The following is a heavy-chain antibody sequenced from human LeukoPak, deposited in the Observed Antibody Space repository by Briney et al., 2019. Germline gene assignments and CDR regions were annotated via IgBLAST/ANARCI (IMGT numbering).Heavy chain of an antibody. Sequence: SETLSLTCTVSGGSISTYYWSWIRQPPGKGLEWIGYISYSGSTNYNPSLKSRVTISLDTSKNQFALKLSSVTAADTAVYYCARSIIGTRSKFDYWGQGTLSPSPQ. D-gene: IGHD1/OR15-1a*01. J-gene: IGHJ4*02. V-gene: IGHV4-59*08. CDR1: GGSISTYY. CDR3: ARSIIGTRSKFDY. CDR2: ISYSGST.